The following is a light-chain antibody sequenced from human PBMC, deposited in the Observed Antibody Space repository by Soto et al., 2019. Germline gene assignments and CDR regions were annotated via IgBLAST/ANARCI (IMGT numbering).Light chain of an antibody. Sequence: QSALTQPPSVSGSPGQSVTISCTGTSSDVGSYNRVSWYQQPPGTAPKLMIYEVSNRPSGVPDRFSGSKSGNTASLTISGLQDEDDADYYCSLYTSSSTYVFGRGTKVTVL. CDR2: EVS. CDR3: SLYTSSSTYV. CDR1: SSDVGSYNR. J-gene: IGLJ1*01. V-gene: IGLV2-18*01.